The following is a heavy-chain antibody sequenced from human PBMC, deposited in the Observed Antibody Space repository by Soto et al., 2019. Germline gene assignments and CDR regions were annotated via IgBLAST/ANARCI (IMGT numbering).Heavy chain of an antibody. CDR3: AALCSAGGCPPGPWN. J-gene: IGHJ3*01. CDR2: INPNGGST. Sequence: QVVQSGAEVRKPGASVKVSWKASGYSFTTYYIHWFRQAPGQGLEWMAIINPNGGSTNSAQKFQGRVTVTRDMSASTVYMELSSLRSDDTAVYYCAALCSAGGCPPGPWNWGRGTMVTVSS. V-gene: IGHV1-46*03. D-gene: IGHD2-15*01. CDR1: GYSFTTYY.